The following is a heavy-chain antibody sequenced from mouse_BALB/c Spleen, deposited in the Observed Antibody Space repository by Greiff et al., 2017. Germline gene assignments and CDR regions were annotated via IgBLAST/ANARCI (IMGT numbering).Heavy chain of an antibody. Sequence: QVQLQQSGAELVKPGASVKLSCKASGYTFTSYYMYWVKQRPGQGLEWIGEINPSNGGTNFNEKFKSKATLTVDKSSSTAYMQLSSLTSEDSAVYYCTRSRTTLWYFDVWGAGTTVTVSS. D-gene: IGHD2-1*01. V-gene: IGHV1S81*02. CDR3: TRSRTTLWYFDV. J-gene: IGHJ1*01. CDR2: INPSNGGT. CDR1: GYTFTSYY.